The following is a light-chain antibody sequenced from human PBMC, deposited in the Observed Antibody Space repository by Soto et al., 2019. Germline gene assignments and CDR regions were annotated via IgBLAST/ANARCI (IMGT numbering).Light chain of an antibody. Sequence: EIVLTQSPGTLSLSPGERATLSCRASQRVSSSYVAWYQQKPGQAPRLLLYDASSRATGIPDRFSGSGTGTDFTLTISRLEPEDFAVYYCQQYGSSPRTFGQGTKVEIK. V-gene: IGKV3-20*01. CDR1: QRVSSSY. CDR2: DAS. CDR3: QQYGSSPRT. J-gene: IGKJ1*01.